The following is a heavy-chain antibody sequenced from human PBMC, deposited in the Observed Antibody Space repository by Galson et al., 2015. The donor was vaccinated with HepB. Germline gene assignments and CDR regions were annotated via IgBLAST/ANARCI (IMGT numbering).Heavy chain of an antibody. CDR1: GFTFSSYG. CDR2: INSDGSST. Sequence: SLRLSCAASGFTFSSYGMHWVRQAPGKGLVWVSRINSDGSSTSYADSVKGRFTISRGNAKNTLFLQMNSLRAEDTAVYYCHATTVTTGYYAMDVWGQGTTVTVSS. D-gene: IGHD4-17*01. CDR3: HATTVTTGYYAMDV. V-gene: IGHV3-74*01. J-gene: IGHJ6*02.